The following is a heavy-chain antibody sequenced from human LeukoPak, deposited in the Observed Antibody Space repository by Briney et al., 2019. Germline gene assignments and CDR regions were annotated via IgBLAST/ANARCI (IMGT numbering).Heavy chain of an antibody. J-gene: IGHJ3*02. V-gene: IGHV4-59*01. CDR1: GGSISSYY. CDR3: ARDARLGGDPSDAFDI. Sequence: SETLSLTCTVSGGSISSYYWSWIRQPPGKGLEWIGYIYYSGSTNYNPSLKSRVTISVDTSKNQFSLKLSSVTAADTAVYYCARDARLGGDPSDAFDIWGQGTMVTVSS. D-gene: IGHD2-21*02. CDR2: IYYSGST.